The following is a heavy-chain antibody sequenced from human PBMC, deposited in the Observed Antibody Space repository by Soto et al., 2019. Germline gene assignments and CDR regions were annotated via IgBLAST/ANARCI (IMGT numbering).Heavy chain of an antibody. Sequence: PSETLSLTCTVSGGSIGSFYWSWIRQPPGGTLEWIGYIYASGTTTYNPSLESRVTMSVDMPHNEFSLDLTSVTAADTAVYYCARSHSFDGSIYHYYFDFWGQGTLVTVSS. CDR2: IYASGTT. CDR1: GGSIGSFY. V-gene: IGHV4-59*01. J-gene: IGHJ4*02. CDR3: ARSHSFDGSIYHYYFDF. D-gene: IGHD3-3*02.